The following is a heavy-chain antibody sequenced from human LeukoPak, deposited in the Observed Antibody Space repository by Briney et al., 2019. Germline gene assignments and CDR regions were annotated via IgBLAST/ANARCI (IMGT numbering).Heavy chain of an antibody. CDR1: GFTFSSYE. D-gene: IGHD2-2*01. CDR3: ARVQSYCSSTSCYDVYYYYYMDV. V-gene: IGHV3-48*03. Sequence: GGSLRLSCAASGFTFSSYEMNWVRQAPGKGLEWVSYISSSGSTIYYADSVKGRFTISRDNAKNSLYLQMNSLRDEDTAVYYCARVQSYCSSTSCYDVYYYYYMDVWGKGTTVTVSS. CDR2: ISSSGSTI. J-gene: IGHJ6*03.